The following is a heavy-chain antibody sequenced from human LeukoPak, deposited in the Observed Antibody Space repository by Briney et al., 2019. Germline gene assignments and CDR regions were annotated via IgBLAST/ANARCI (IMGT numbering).Heavy chain of an antibody. D-gene: IGHD4-11*01. CDR1: GFTISSYG. Sequence: GGSLRLSFAASGFTISSYGRHWVRQAPGKGLEWVAVISYDGSNKFYADSVKGRFTITSDNSKNTLLLQMNSLRPEDTAVYYCAIAWGEDTVTGWFDPWGQGILVTVSS. CDR2: ISYDGSNK. V-gene: IGHV3-30*03. J-gene: IGHJ5*02. CDR3: AIAWGEDTVTGWFDP.